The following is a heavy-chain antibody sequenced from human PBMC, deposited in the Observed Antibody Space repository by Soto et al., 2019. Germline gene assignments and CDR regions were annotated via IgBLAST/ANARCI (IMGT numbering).Heavy chain of an antibody. CDR2: IIPIFGTA. CDR3: ARGPYYDFWSGYYFDY. Sequence: SVKVSCKASGGTFSSYAISWVRQAPGQGLEWMGGIIPIFGTANYAQKFQGRVTITADESTSTAYMELSSLRSEDTAVYYCARGPYYDFWSGYYFDYWGQGTLVTVSS. J-gene: IGHJ4*02. V-gene: IGHV1-69*13. D-gene: IGHD3-3*01. CDR1: GGTFSSYA.